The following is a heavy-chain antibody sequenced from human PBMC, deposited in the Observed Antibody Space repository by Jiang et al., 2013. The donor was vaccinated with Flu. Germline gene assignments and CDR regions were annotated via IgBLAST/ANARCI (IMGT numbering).Heavy chain of an antibody. CDR3: ARGRIVGATTYYFDY. CDR1: GYTFTGYY. V-gene: IGHV1-2*04. CDR2: INPNSGGT. Sequence: GAEVKKPGASVKVSCKASGYTFTGYYMHWVRQAPGQGLEWMGWINPNSGGTNYAQKFQGWVTMTRDTSISTAYMELSRLRSDDTAVYYCARGRIVGATTYYFDYWGQGTLVTVSS. J-gene: IGHJ4*02. D-gene: IGHD1-26*01.